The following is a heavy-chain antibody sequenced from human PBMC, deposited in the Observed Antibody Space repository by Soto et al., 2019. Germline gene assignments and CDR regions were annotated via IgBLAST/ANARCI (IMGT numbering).Heavy chain of an antibody. CDR1: GVTFSSYS. CDR2: ISGNSNYI. D-gene: IGHD2-2*01. V-gene: IGHV3-21*01. CDR3: TRSMGFCSSASCYPHWFDP. J-gene: IGHJ5*02. Sequence: PGGSLRLSCAASGVTFSSYSMNWVRQTPGKGLEWVSTISGNSNYIYYADSVKGRFTISRDNAKNSLLLQMNSLRAEDTAVYYCTRSMGFCSSASCYPHWFDPWGQGTLVSVSS.